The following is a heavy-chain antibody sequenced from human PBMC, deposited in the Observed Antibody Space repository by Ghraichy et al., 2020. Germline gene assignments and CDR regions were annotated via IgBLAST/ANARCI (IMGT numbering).Heavy chain of an antibody. CDR2: VYYSGQT. CDR1: GGSINSDIYS. J-gene: IGHJ6*02. Sequence: SETLSLTCAVSGGSINSDIYSWNWIRQSPGKGLEWIGYVYYSGQTYYNPSLKSRVTLSLDASKNHFSLSLSSVTAADTAVYFCARLRPASTHHSDYRGDVWGQGTSVTVSS. CDR3: ARLRPASTHHSDYRGDV. V-gene: IGHV4-30-4*07. D-gene: IGHD4-23*01.